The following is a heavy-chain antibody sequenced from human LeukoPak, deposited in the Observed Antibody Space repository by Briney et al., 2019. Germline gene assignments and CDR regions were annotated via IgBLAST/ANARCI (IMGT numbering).Heavy chain of an antibody. J-gene: IGHJ4*02. Sequence: PGGSLRLSCVASGFTFSSYGMHWVRQAPGKGLEWVAVISYDGSNKYYADSVKGRFTISRDNSKNTLYLQMNSLRAEDTAVYYCAKDSEIVYDIFGLVDYWGQGTLVTVSS. CDR1: GFTFSSYG. CDR3: AKDSEIVYDIFGLVDY. V-gene: IGHV3-30*18. D-gene: IGHD3-9*01. CDR2: ISYDGSNK.